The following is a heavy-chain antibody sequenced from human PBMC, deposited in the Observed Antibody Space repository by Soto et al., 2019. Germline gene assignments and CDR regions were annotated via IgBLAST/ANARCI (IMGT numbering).Heavy chain of an antibody. V-gene: IGHV5-51*01. Sequence: AXDSLTISCKGSGYSFTSYWIGLVRQMPGKGLEWMGIIYPGDSDTRYSPSFQGQVTISADKSISTAYLQWSSLKASDTAMYYCARQDCSSSSCLLDPWGQGTLVTVSS. CDR3: ARQDCSSSSCLLDP. J-gene: IGHJ5*02. D-gene: IGHD2-2*01. CDR1: GYSFTSYW. CDR2: IYPGDSDT.